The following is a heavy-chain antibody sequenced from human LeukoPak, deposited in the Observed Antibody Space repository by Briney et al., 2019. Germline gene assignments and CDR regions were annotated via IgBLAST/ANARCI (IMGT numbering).Heavy chain of an antibody. CDR1: GGSISSGGYY. D-gene: IGHD5-24*01. CDR3: ARDIPRDGYNIGDAFDI. CDR2: IYYSGST. V-gene: IGHV4-31*03. Sequence: SETLSLTCTVSGGSISSGGYYWSWIRQRPGKGLEWIGYIYYSGSTYYNPSLKSRVTISVDTSKNQFSLKLSSVTAADTAVYYCARDIPRDGYNIGDAFDIWGQGTMVTVSS. J-gene: IGHJ3*02.